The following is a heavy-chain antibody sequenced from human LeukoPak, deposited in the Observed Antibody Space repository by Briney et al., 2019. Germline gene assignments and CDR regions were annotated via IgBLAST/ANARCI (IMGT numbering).Heavy chain of an antibody. CDR2: IIPILGIA. Sequence: ASVKVSCKAPGGTFSSYAISWVRQAPGQGLEWMGRIIPILGIANYAQKFQGRVTITADKSTSTAYMELSSLRSEDTAVYYCARSSGSYYGPHYWGQGTLVTVSS. V-gene: IGHV1-69*04. J-gene: IGHJ4*02. D-gene: IGHD3-10*01. CDR3: ARSSGSYYGPHY. CDR1: GGTFSSYA.